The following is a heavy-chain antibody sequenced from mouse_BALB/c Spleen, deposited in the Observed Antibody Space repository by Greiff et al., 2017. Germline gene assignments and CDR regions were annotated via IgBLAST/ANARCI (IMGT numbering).Heavy chain of an antibody. CDR3: ARERDYQAWFAY. CDR1: GYTFTSYV. Sequence: VQLQQSGPELVKPGASVKMSCKASGYTFTSYVMHWVKQKPGQGLEWIGYINPYNDGTKYNEKFKGKTTLTSDKSSSTDYMELSSLTSEDSEVYDSARERDYQAWFAYWGQGNLVTVAA. CDR2: INPYNDGT. D-gene: IGHD1-1*02. V-gene: IGHV1-14*01. J-gene: IGHJ3*01.